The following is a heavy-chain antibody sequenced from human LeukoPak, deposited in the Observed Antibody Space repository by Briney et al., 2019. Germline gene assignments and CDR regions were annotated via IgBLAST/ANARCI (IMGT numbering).Heavy chain of an antibody. J-gene: IGHJ4*02. CDR1: GFTFSSYT. CDR2: ISCDGNNK. Sequence: GGSLRLSCAVSGFTFSSYTVHWVRHAPCKGLDWVGGISCDGNNKYYVDSVKGRFTISRDNSKNTLYLQMNSLRAEDTAVYYCARGNNLLDYWGQGTLVIVSS. V-gene: IGHV3-30-3*01. D-gene: IGHD2/OR15-2a*01. CDR3: ARGNNLLDY.